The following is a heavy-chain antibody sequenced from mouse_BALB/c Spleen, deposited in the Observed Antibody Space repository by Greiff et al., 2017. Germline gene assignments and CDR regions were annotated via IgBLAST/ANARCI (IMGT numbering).Heavy chain of an antibody. D-gene: IGHD1-1*01. J-gene: IGHJ1*01. CDR3: ARDGNYYGSSYGYFDV. Sequence: DVMLVESGGGLVKPGGSLKLTCAASGFTFSDYYMYWVRQTPEKRLEWVATISDGGSYTYYPDSVKGRFTISRDNAKNNLYLQMSSLKSEDTAMYYCARDGNYYGSSYGYFDVWGAGTTVTVSS. V-gene: IGHV5-4*02. CDR1: GFTFSDYY. CDR2: ISDGGSYT.